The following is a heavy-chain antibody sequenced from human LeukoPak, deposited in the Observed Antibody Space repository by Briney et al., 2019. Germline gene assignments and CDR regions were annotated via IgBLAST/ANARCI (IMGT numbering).Heavy chain of an antibody. Sequence: PSETLSLTCTVSGGSISSYYWSWIRQPPGKGLEWIGYIYYSGSTNYNPSLKGRVTISVDTSKNQFSLKLSSVTAADTAVYYCARSGDFWSGYTYSSYYYYYGMDVWGQGITVTVSS. CDR2: IYYSGST. J-gene: IGHJ6*02. V-gene: IGHV4-59*01. D-gene: IGHD3-3*01. CDR3: ARSGDFWSGYTYSSYYYYYGMDV. CDR1: GGSISSYY.